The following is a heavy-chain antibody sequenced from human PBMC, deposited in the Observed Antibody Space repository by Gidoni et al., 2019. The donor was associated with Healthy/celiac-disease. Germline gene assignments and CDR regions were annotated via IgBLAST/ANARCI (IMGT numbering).Heavy chain of an antibody. D-gene: IGHD3-22*01. Sequence: EVQLLESGGGLVQPGGSLRLSCAAYGLPFSSYAMSWVGEAPGKGLGWVSAISGSGVSTYYADSVKGRFTISRDNSKNTLYLQMNSLRAEDTAVYYCAKAPTYYYDSSGYYYWEYFQHWGQGTLVTVSS. CDR1: GLPFSSYA. J-gene: IGHJ1*01. CDR2: ISGSGVST. CDR3: AKAPTYYYDSSGYYYWEYFQH. V-gene: IGHV3-23*01.